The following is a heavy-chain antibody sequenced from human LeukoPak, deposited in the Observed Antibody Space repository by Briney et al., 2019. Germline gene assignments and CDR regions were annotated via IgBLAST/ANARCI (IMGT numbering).Heavy chain of an antibody. D-gene: IGHD6-19*01. V-gene: IGHV3-48*04. CDR2: ISSSSTI. CDR1: GFTFSSYS. J-gene: IGHJ2*01. Sequence: GGSLRLSCAASGFTFSSYSMNWVRQAPGKGLEWVSYISSSSTIYYADSVKGRFTISRDNAKNSLYLQMYSLRAEDTAVYYCARGTRGYSSGWYSSTWYFDLWGRGTLVTVSS. CDR3: ARGTRGYSSGWYSSTWYFDL.